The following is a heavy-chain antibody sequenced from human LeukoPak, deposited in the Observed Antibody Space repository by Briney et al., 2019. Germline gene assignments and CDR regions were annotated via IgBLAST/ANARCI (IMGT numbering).Heavy chain of an antibody. D-gene: IGHD3-10*01. V-gene: IGHV1-2*02. CDR2: IKPNSGGT. CDR3: ARENVVRGVLGPRGFDY. J-gene: IGHJ4*01. Sequence: ASVKVSCKASGYRFTDYYIHWVRQAPGQGLEWLGWIKPNSGGTTYAQNFQGRVTMTRDTSTNTAFMELKRLTSDDTAVYFCARENVVRGVLGPRGFDYWGHGTLVTVSS. CDR1: GYRFTDYY.